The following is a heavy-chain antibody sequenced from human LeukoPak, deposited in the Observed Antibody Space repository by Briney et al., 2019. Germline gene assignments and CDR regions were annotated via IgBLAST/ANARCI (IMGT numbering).Heavy chain of an antibody. Sequence: ASVKVSCKASGYTFTSYDINWVRQATGQGLEWMGWMNPNSGNTGYAQEFQGRVTITRNTSISTAYMELSSLRSEDTAVYYCARGGTYQTYYDFWSGYYHNWFDPGAREPWSPSPQ. J-gene: IGHJ5*02. D-gene: IGHD3-3*01. CDR3: ARGGTYQTYYDFWSGYYHNWFDP. V-gene: IGHV1-8*03. CDR1: GYTFTSYD. CDR2: MNPNSGNT.